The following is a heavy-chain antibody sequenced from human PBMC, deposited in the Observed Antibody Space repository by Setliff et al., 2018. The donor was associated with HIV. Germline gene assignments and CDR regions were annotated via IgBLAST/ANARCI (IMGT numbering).Heavy chain of an antibody. Sequence: GGSLRLSCVASGFIFSDRYMDWVRQAPGKGLEWIGRSRNKANSYSTEYAASVKGRFTISRDASKSSMYLQMNSLRAEDTAVYYCARGGVGSTGLDSWGQGTPVTVSS. CDR3: ARGGVGSTGLDS. J-gene: IGHJ4*02. V-gene: IGHV3-72*01. CDR2: SRNKANSYST. CDR1: GFIFSDRY. D-gene: IGHD3-3*01.